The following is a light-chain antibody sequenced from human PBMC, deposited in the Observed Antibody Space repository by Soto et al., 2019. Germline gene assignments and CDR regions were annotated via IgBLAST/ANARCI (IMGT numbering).Light chain of an antibody. V-gene: IGKV3-15*01. CDR2: ETS. CDR1: QSVSNK. Sequence: ETVMTQSPATLSVSPGERATLSCRASQSVSNKLAWYQHRPGQAPRLLIYETSTRATGVPARFSGSGSGTEFTLTISSLQSEDFAVYYCQQYQNWPPYTFXQGTKVDIK. J-gene: IGKJ2*01. CDR3: QQYQNWPPYT.